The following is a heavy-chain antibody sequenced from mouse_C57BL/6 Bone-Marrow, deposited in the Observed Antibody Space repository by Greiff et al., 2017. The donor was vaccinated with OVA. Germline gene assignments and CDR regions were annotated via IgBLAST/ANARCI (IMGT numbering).Heavy chain of an antibody. CDR2: INPNNGGT. CDR3: ARCLLRYCYAMDY. Sequence: DVQLQESGPELVKPGASVKIPCKASGYTFTDYNMDWVKQSHGKSLEWIGDINPNNGGTIYNQKFKGKATLTVDKSSSTAYMELRSLTSEDTAVYYCARCLLRYCYAMDYWGQGTSVTVSS. J-gene: IGHJ4*01. CDR1: GYTFTDYN. V-gene: IGHV1-18*01. D-gene: IGHD1-1*01.